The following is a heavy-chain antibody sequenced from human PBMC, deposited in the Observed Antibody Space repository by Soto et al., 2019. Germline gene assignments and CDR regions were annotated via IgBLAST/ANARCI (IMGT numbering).Heavy chain of an antibody. V-gene: IGHV4-34*01. Sequence: SETLSLTCAVYGGSFSGYYWSWIRQPPGKGLEWIGEINHSGKTHYNPSLKSRTTISVDRSRNQFSLQVSSVTAADTAVYYCAKNPPRTGRFDYWGQGTVVTVSS. CDR3: AKNPPRTGRFDY. CDR2: INHSGKT. J-gene: IGHJ4*02. CDR1: GGSFSGYY.